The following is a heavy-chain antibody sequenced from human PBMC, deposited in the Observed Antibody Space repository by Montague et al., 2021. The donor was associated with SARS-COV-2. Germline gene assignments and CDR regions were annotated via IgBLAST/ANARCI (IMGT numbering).Heavy chain of an antibody. Sequence: SLRLSCAASGFTFSSYSMNWVRQAPGKGLEWVSSISSSSSYIYYADSVKGRFTISRDNAKNSLYLQMNSLRAEDTAVYYCARDCSSTSCYPDNYYYYCGMDVWGQGTTVTVSS. D-gene: IGHD2-2*01. CDR2: ISSSSSYI. V-gene: IGHV3-21*01. CDR1: GFTFSSYS. J-gene: IGHJ6*02. CDR3: ARDCSSTSCYPDNYYYYCGMDV.